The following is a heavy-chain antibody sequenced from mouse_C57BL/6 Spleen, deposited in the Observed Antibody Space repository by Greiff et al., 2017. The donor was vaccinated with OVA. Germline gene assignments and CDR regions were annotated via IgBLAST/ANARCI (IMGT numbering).Heavy chain of an antibody. CDR2: IWWVDDK. D-gene: IGHD3-2*02. CDR3: ARMPSDSSGYDY. V-gene: IGHV8-8*01. J-gene: IGHJ2*01. CDR1: GFSLSTFGMG. Sequence: QVTLKESGPGILQPSQTLSLTCSFSGFSLSTFGMGVGWIRQPSGKGLEWLAHIWWVDDKYYNPALKSRLTIPKDTSKNQVFLKIANVDTADTATYYWARMPSDSSGYDYWGQGTTLTVSS.